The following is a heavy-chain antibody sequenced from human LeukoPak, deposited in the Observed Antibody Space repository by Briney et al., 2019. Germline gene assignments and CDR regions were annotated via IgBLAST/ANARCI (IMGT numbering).Heavy chain of an antibody. J-gene: IGHJ4*02. D-gene: IGHD2-21*02. CDR3: AKSHHVTAIDY. CDR2: ISGSGSGGNT. V-gene: IGHV3-23*01. CDR1: GFTFSSYA. Sequence: GGSLRLSCAASGFTFSSYAMSWVRQAPGKGLEGVSAISGSGSGGNTYYAESVKGRFTISTHNSKNTLYLQMNSLRADDTAVYYCAKSHHVTAIDYWGQGTLVTVSS.